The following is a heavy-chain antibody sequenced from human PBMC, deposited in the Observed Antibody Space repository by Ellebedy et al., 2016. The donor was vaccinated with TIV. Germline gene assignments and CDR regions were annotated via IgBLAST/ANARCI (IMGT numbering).Heavy chain of an antibody. CDR3: ARDSGLWSLSFPLSYGMDV. D-gene: IGHD3-3*01. Sequence: SETLSLTCTVSGGSISSGGYYWSWIRQHPGKGLEWIGYIYYSGSTYYNPSLKSRVTISVDTSKNQFSLKLSSVTAADTAVYYCARDSGLWSLSFPLSYGMDVWGQGTTVTVSS. V-gene: IGHV4-31*03. CDR1: GGSISSGGYY. J-gene: IGHJ6*02. CDR2: IYYSGST.